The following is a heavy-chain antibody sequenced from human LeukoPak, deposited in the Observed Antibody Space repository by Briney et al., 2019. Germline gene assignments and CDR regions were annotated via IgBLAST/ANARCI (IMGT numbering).Heavy chain of an antibody. J-gene: IGHJ6*02. CDR2: INPNSGDT. CDR1: GYTFTSYG. Sequence: ASVKVSCKASGYTFTSYGISWVRQAPGQGLEWMGWINPNSGDTNYAQKFQGRVTMTRDTSITTAYMELSRLTSDDTAVYYCATLPPAMDVWGQGTTVTVSS. V-gene: IGHV1-2*02. CDR3: ATLPPAMDV.